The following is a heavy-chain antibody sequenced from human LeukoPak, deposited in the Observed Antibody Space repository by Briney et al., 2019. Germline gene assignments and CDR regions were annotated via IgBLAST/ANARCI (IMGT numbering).Heavy chain of an antibody. CDR2: IYYSGST. CDR3: ARSSVERWLNLEYYFDY. CDR1: GGSISSGDYY. J-gene: IGHJ4*02. Sequence: NPSETLSLTCTVSGGSISSGDYYWSWIRQPPGKGLEWIGYIYYSGSTNYNPSLKSRVTISVDTSKNQFSLKLSSVTAADTAVYYCARSSVERWLNLEYYFDYWGQGTLVTVSS. V-gene: IGHV4-61*08. D-gene: IGHD5-24*01.